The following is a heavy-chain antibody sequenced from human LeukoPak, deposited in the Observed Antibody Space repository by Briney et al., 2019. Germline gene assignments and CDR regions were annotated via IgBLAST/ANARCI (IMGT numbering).Heavy chain of an antibody. CDR1: GGSFSGYY. V-gene: IGHV4-34*01. CDR2: INHSGST. Sequence: SETLSLTCAVYGGSFSGYYWSWIRQPPGKGLEWLGEINHSGSTNYNPSLKSRVTISVDTSKNQFSLKLSSVTAADTAVYYCARAPIYYYYMDVWGKGTTVTVSS. J-gene: IGHJ6*03. CDR3: ARAPIYYYYMDV.